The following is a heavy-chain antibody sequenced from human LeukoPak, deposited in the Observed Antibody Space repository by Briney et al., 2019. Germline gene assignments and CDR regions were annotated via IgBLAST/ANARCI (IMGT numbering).Heavy chain of an antibody. CDR2: IYSGGST. CDR1: GFTVSSNY. CDR3: ARAKPKNMVRGLIMRRESRYYFDY. D-gene: IGHD3-10*01. V-gene: IGHV3-53*01. Sequence: GSLRLSCAASGFTVSSNYMSWVRPAPGKGLEWVSVIYSGGSTYYADSVKGRFTISRDNSKSTLYIQMNILRAEDTAVYYCARAKPKNMVRGLIMRRESRYYFDYWGQGTLVTVSS. J-gene: IGHJ4*02.